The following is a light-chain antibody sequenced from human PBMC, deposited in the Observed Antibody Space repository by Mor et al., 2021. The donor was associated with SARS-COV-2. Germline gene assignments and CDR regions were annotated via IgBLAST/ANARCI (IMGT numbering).Light chain of an antibody. CDR3: QSADNSGTFV. Sequence: GQAPVEVRYKDSERPSGIPERFSGSSSGTTVTLTISGVQAEDEADYFCQSADNSGTFVFGPGTKVTVL. J-gene: IGLJ1*01. V-gene: IGLV3-25*03. CDR2: KDS.